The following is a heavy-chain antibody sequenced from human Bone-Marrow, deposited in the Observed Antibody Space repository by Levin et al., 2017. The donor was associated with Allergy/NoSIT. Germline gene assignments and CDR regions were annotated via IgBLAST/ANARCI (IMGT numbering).Heavy chain of an antibody. CDR2: IYATGSS. CDR3: ARAGSATSWAFDV. Sequence: SETLSLTCTVSGTSISTSSYSWNWVRQPAGRGLEWLGRIYATGSSSYNPSLNGRGSISLDTSKNQFSLRLNSVTASDTALYYCARAGSATSWAFDVWGQGRWSPSLQ. CDR1: GTSISTSSYS. V-gene: IGHV4-61*02. J-gene: IGHJ3*01.